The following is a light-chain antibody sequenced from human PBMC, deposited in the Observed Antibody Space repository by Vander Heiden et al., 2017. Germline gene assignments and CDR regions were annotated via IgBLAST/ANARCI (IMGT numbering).Light chain of an antibody. CDR3: QQINSFPRT. Sequence: DIQLTQSPSFLSASVGDRVTIACRASQDISSYLVWYQQKPGRAPKLLIYAASTLERGVPSRFSGSGSGTIFTLTITSLQAEDFATYYCQQINSFPRTFGLGTKVEIK. J-gene: IGKJ1*01. CDR2: AAS. V-gene: IGKV1-9*01. CDR1: QDISSY.